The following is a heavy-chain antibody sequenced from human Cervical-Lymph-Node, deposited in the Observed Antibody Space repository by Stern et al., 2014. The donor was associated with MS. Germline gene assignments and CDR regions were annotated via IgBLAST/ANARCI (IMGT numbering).Heavy chain of an antibody. J-gene: IGHJ4*02. D-gene: IGHD3-3*01. CDR2: ISAYNGNT. CDR3: ATWASFGVAFDY. CDR1: GYTFTSYG. Sequence: VQLVESGAEVKKPGASVKVSCKASGYTFTSYGISWVRQAHGQGLEWMGWISAYNGNTNYAQKLQGRVTMTTDTSASTAYMELRSLRSDDTAVYYCATWASFGVAFDYWGQGTLVTVSS. V-gene: IGHV1-18*04.